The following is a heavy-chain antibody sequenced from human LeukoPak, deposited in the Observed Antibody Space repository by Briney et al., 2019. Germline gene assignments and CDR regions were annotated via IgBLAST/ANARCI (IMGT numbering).Heavy chain of an antibody. CDR1: GFTFDDYA. CDR3: ARGVNRPNYYYYGMDV. CDR2: INWNSGSI. Sequence: GRSLRLSCAASGFTFDDYAMHWVRQAPGKGLEWVSSINWNSGSIVYADSVRGRFTISRDNAKNSLYLQMNSLRAEDTAMYYCARGVNRPNYYYYGMDVWGQGTTVTVSS. V-gene: IGHV3-9*01. J-gene: IGHJ6*02. D-gene: IGHD3-10*01.